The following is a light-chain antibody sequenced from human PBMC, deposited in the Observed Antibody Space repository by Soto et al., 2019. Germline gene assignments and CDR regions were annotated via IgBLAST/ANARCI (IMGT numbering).Light chain of an antibody. J-gene: IGKJ1*01. Sequence: DIQMTQSPSTLSASVGDRVTITCRASQSLNNLLAWYQQKPGKAPRLLMYKASTLESGVPSRFSGSGSGTEFTLNIASLHPDDFATYYCQQYSGYSRTVGQGTKVDSK. CDR2: KAS. CDR1: QSLNNL. V-gene: IGKV1-5*03. CDR3: QQYSGYSRT.